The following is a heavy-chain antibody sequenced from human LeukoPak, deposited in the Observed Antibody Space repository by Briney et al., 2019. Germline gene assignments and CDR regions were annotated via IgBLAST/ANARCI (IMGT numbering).Heavy chain of an antibody. J-gene: IGHJ4*02. Sequence: GSLRLSCATSGFFFTTAWMDWVRQAPGKGLEWVGRIRSNPDGGTPDYAAPVKGRFTISRDDSRSTIYLHMSSLISEDTGVYYCVTVNDHVAYWGRGTPVTVSS. CDR2: IRSNPDGGTP. CDR3: VTVNDHVAY. V-gene: IGHV3-15*01. D-gene: IGHD3-16*01. CDR1: GFFFTTAW.